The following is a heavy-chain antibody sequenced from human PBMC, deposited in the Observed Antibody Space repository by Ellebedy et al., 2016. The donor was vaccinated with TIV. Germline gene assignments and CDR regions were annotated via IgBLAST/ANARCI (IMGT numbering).Heavy chain of an antibody. CDR2: IWSDRSNK. Sequence: GGSLRLSXAASGFTFSAYGMHWVRQAPGKGLEWVAVIWSDRSNKYYVDSVKGRFTISRDNSKNTLFLQMTSLRPEDTAVYYCAKDLHDYGDYRGYFDCWGQGTLVTVSP. J-gene: IGHJ4*02. CDR3: AKDLHDYGDYRGYFDC. D-gene: IGHD4-17*01. CDR1: GFTFSAYG. V-gene: IGHV3-30*02.